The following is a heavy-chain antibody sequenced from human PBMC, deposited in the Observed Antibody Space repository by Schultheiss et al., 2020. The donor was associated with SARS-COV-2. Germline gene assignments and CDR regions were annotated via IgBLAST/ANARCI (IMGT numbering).Heavy chain of an antibody. CDR1: GFTFSSYS. D-gene: IGHD1-7*01. Sequence: GGSLRLSCAASGFTFSSYSMNWVRQAPGKGLEWVSSISSSSSYIYYADSVKGRFTISRDNAKNSLYLQMNSLRAEDTAVYYCARDENWNYRPYYYYGMDVWGQGTTVTVSS. CDR3: ARDENWNYRPYYYYGMDV. J-gene: IGHJ6*02. CDR2: ISSSSSYI. V-gene: IGHV3-21*01.